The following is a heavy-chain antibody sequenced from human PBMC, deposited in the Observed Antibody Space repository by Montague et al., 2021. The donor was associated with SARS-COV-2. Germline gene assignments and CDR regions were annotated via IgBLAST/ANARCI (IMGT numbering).Heavy chain of an antibody. Sequence: LRFSCAASGFTFSSYEMNWVRQAPGKGLEWIGYIYYSGSTNYNPSLKSRVTISVDTSKNQFSLKLSSVTAADTAVYYCAREVRYYYDSSGPGAFDIWGQGTMVTVSS. CDR3: AREVRYYYDSSGPGAFDI. D-gene: IGHD3-22*01. CDR1: GFTFSSYE. V-gene: IGHV4-59*01. J-gene: IGHJ3*02. CDR2: IYYSGST.